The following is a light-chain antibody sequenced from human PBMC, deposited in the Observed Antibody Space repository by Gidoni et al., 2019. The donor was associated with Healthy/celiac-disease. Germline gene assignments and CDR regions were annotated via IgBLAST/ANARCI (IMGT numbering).Light chain of an antibody. CDR1: QSVSSY. CDR2: DAS. Sequence: VLTQSPATLSLSPGERTTLSCRASQSVSSYLAWYQQKPGQAPSLLIDDASNSATGSPARFSGSGSGTEFTLTISSLEHEDFAVYYCQQRSTGRTFGQGTKVEIK. CDR3: QQRSTGRT. J-gene: IGKJ1*01. V-gene: IGKV3-11*01.